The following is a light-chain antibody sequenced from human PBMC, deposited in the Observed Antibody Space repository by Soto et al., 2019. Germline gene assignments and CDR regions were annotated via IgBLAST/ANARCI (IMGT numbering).Light chain of an antibody. V-gene: IGLV2-14*01. CDR1: SSDVGGYNY. Sequence: QSVLTQPASVSGSPGQSITISCTGTSSDVGGYNYVSWYQKQPGKAPKLMIYEVSNRPSGVSNRFSGSKSGNTASLTISGLQAEDEADYYCSSYTSSSTLVFGGGTKVTVL. CDR3: SSYTSSSTLV. J-gene: IGLJ2*01. CDR2: EVS.